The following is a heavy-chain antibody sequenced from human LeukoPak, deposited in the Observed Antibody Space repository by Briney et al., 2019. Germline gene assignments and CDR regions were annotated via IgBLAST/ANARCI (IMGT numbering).Heavy chain of an antibody. Sequence: SETLSLTCTVSGGSISSYYWSWIRQPPGKGLDWIEYIYYSGSTNYNPSLKSRVTISVDTSKNQFSLKLSSVTAADTAVYYCARDRRSGSYYRGNGGFDIWGQGTMVTVSS. D-gene: IGHD1-26*01. CDR3: ARDRRSGSYYRGNGGFDI. CDR1: GGSISSYY. CDR2: IYYSGST. V-gene: IGHV4-59*01. J-gene: IGHJ3*02.